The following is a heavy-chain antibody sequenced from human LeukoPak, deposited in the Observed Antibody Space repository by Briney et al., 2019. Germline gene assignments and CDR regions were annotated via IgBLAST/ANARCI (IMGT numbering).Heavy chain of an antibody. D-gene: IGHD2-2*03. J-gene: IGHJ6*03. CDR1: GFTFSSYW. V-gene: IGHV3-7*01. CDR3: ARDDHGYCSSTSCYSYYVDV. Sequence: GGSLRLSRAASGFTFSSYWMSWVRQAPGKGLEWVANIKQDGSEEYYVDSVKGRFAISRDNAKNSLYLQMNSLRAEDTAVYYCARDDHGYCSSTSCYSYYVDVWGKGTTVTVSS. CDR2: IKQDGSEE.